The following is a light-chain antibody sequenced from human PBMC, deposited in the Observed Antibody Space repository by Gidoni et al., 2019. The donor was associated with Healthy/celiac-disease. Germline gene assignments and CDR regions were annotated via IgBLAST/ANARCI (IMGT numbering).Light chain of an antibody. V-gene: IGKV1-NL1*01. J-gene: IGKJ1*01. CDR2: HVS. CDR3: QQYYNIPWT. CDR1: QGITNP. Sequence: DIQMAQSPSSLSASVGVRVTITCRASQGITNPLAWYQQKPGKAPKLLLYHVSRLESGVTSRFSGSGSGTDYTLTISSLQPEDSGTYYCQQYYNIPWTFGQGTKVEIE.